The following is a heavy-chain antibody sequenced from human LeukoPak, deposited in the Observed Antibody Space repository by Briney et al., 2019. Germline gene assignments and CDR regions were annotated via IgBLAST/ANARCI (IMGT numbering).Heavy chain of an antibody. Sequence: PSQTLPLTCTVSGGSISSGGYYWSWIRQHPRKGLEWIGYIYYSGSTYYNPSLKSRVTISVDTSKNQFSLKLSSVTAADTAVYYCARTSYDFWSGYYAYWGQGTLVTVSS. D-gene: IGHD3-3*01. J-gene: IGHJ4*02. CDR2: IYYSGST. CDR3: ARTSYDFWSGYYAY. V-gene: IGHV4-31*03. CDR1: GGSISSGGYY.